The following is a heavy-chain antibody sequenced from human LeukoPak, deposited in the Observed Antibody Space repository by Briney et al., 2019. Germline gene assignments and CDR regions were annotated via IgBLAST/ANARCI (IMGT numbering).Heavy chain of an antibody. J-gene: IGHJ5*02. CDR3: ARDRGRVPAASNWFDP. CDR2: INPSGSYT. D-gene: IGHD2-2*01. Sequence: GASVKVSCKASGFTFTSYYMHWVRQAPGQGLEWMGIINPSGSYTSYAQKFQGRVTMTTDTSTSTAYMELRSLRSDDTAVYYCARDRGRVPAASNWFDPWGQGTLVTVSS. V-gene: IGHV1-46*01. CDR1: GFTFTSYY.